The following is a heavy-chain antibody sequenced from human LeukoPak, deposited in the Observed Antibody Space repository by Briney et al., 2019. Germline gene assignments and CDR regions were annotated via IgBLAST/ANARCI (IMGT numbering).Heavy chain of an antibody. Sequence: GGSLRLSCAASGFTFSSYAMHWVRQAPGKGLERVAVISYDGSNKYYADSVRGRFTISRDNSKNTLYLQMNSLRAEDTAVYYCARDPESSGWYYFDYWGQGTLVTVSS. CDR2: ISYDGSNK. CDR3: ARDPESSGWYYFDY. V-gene: IGHV3-30-3*01. J-gene: IGHJ4*02. D-gene: IGHD6-19*01. CDR1: GFTFSSYA.